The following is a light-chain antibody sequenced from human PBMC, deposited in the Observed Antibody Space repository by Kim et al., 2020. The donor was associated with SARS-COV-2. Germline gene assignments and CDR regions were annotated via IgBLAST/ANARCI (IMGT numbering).Light chain of an antibody. CDR2: DAS. Sequence: EILLTQSPATLSLSPGERATLSCRASQSISNYLAWYQHKPGLAPRLLIYDASTRATGIPARFSGSGSGTDFTLTISSLEPEDFAVYYCQQRSNWPPNTFGPGTKLEI. J-gene: IGKJ2*01. V-gene: IGKV3-11*01. CDR1: QSISNY. CDR3: QQRSNWPPNT.